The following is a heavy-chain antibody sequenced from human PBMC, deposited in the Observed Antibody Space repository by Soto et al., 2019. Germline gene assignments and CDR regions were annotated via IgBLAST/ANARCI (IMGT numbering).Heavy chain of an antibody. J-gene: IGHJ4*02. CDR2: IKKKSDGGTT. CDR1: GFTFSNAW. D-gene: IGHD1-26*01. Sequence: PGGSLRLSCAASGFTFSNAWMNWVRQAPGKGLEWVGRIKKKSDGGTTDYAAPVKGRFSISRDDAIKTLYLEMNSLQIDDTAVYYCTTLGFRVVGASLDYWGRGTLVTVSS. CDR3: TTLGFRVVGASLDY. V-gene: IGHV3-15*01.